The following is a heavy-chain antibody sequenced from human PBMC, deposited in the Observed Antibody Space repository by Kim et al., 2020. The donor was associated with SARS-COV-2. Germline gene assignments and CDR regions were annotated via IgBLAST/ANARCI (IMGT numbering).Heavy chain of an antibody. CDR3: ARECSVNEFWSGRNCYYGMDV. J-gene: IGHJ6*02. CDR1: GFTVSSNY. Sequence: GGSLRLSCAASGFTVSSNYMSWVRQAPGKGLEWVSVIYSGGSTYYADSVKGRFTISRDNSKNTLYLQMNSLRAEDTAVYYCARECSVNEFWSGRNCYYGMDVWGQGTTVTVSS. V-gene: IGHV3-66*01. D-gene: IGHD3-3*01. CDR2: IYSGGST.